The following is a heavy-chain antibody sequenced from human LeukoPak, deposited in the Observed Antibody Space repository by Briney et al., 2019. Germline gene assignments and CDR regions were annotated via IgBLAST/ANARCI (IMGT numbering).Heavy chain of an antibody. Sequence: PGGSLRLSCAASGFIFSSYAMSWVRQAPGKGLEWVSGISGSGGSTYYADSVKGRFTNSRDKSKNTLYLQMNSLRAEDTAVYYCAVPRIGNYYGMDVWGQGTTVTVSS. CDR3: AVPRIGNYYGMDV. CDR1: GFIFSSYA. V-gene: IGHV3-23*01. D-gene: IGHD3-10*01. CDR2: ISGSGGST. J-gene: IGHJ6*02.